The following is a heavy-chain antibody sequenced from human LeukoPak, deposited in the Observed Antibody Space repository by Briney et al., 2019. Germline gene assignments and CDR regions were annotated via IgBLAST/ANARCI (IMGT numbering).Heavy chain of an antibody. CDR3: AREGRTYYMDV. CDR1: GGTFGSYG. V-gene: IGHV1-69*05. D-gene: IGHD3-10*01. J-gene: IGHJ6*03. Sequence: GASVKVSCKASGGTFGSYGISWARRAPGQGLEWMGGIIPMFGTPNYAQRFQGRVTITTDESTSTAYMELSSLRSDDTAVYYCAREGRTYYMDVWGKGTAVTVSS. CDR2: IIPMFGTP.